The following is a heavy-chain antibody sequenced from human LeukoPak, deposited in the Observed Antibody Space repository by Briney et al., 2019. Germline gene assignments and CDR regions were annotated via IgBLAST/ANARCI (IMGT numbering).Heavy chain of an antibody. J-gene: IGHJ5*02. V-gene: IGHV1-2*02. Sequence: ASVKVSCKASGYTFTGYYMHWVRQAPGQGLEWMGWINPNSGGTNYVQKFQGRVTMTRDTSISTAYMELSRLRSDGTAVYYCARNWVSDGADPWGQGTLVTVSS. CDR1: GYTFTGYY. D-gene: IGHD7-27*01. CDR3: ARNWVSDGADP. CDR2: INPNSGGT.